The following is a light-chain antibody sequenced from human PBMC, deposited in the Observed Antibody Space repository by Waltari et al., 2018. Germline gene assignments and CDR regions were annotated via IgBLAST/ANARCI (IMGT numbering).Light chain of an antibody. CDR3: SSYISSSTLEL. Sequence: QSALTQPASVSGSPGQSITISCTGTSSDVGAYNYVSWYQQHPGKAPKLIIFAVSNRPSGVSNRFSGSKSGYTASLTISGLQAEDEADYYCSSYISSSTLELFGGGTSLTVL. CDR1: SSDVGAYNY. J-gene: IGLJ2*01. CDR2: AVS. V-gene: IGLV2-14*03.